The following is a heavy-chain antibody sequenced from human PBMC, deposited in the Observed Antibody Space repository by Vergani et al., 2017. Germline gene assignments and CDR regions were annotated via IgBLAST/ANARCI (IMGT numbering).Heavy chain of an antibody. CDR3: ARVPKYYYDSRGYYRGGMDV. J-gene: IGHJ6*02. Sequence: QVQLVQSGSELKKPGASVKVSCKASGYTLSRYSIYWVRQAPGQGLEWMGWINTNTGNPTYAQGFTGLFVFSLDTSVSTAYLQISSLKAEDTAVYYCARVPKYYYDSRGYYRGGMDVWGQGTTVTVSS. CDR2: INTNTGNP. CDR1: GYTLSRYS. V-gene: IGHV7-4-1*02. D-gene: IGHD3-22*01.